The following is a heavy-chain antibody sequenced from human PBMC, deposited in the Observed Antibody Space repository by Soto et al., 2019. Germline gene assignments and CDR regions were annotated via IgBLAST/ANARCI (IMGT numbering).Heavy chain of an antibody. CDR3: ARLHCSSTSCHTGSQYYFDY. Sequence: GESLKISCKGFGYSFNTYWIAWVRQMPVKGLEWMGIIYPGESGSRYSPSFQGQVTVSADKSMNTAYLQWSSLKASDTAIYYCARLHCSSTSCHTGSQYYFDYWGQGTQVTVSS. V-gene: IGHV5-51*01. CDR2: IYPGESGS. D-gene: IGHD2-2*02. J-gene: IGHJ4*02. CDR1: GYSFNTYW.